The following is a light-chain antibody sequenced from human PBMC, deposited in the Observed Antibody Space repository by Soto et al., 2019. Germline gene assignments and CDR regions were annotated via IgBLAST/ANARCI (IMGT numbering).Light chain of an antibody. CDR3: SSYTSSSTYV. V-gene: IGLV2-14*03. J-gene: IGLJ1*01. Sequence: QSVLTQPASMSGSPGQSIAISYTGTSSDVGAYNYVSWYQHHPGKAPKLMIYHVTNRPSGVSDRFSGSKSGNTASLTISGLQADDEADYYCSSYTSSSTYVFGTGTKVTVL. CDR1: SSDVGAYNY. CDR2: HVT.